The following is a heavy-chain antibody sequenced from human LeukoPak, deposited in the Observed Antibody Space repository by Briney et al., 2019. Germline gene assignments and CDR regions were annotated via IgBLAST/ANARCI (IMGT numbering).Heavy chain of an antibody. CDR1: GFTFSGYT. CDR3: ARSNPNRNALDL. CDR2: IKKDGSEE. Sequence: GGSLRLSCAASGFTFSGYTLNWVRQAPGRGLEWVANIKKDGSEESYLDSVKGRFTVSRDNAKNSLFLQMNSLRGEDTAVYYCARSNPNRNALDLWGQGTMVTISS. J-gene: IGHJ3*01. D-gene: IGHD1-14*01. V-gene: IGHV3-7*01.